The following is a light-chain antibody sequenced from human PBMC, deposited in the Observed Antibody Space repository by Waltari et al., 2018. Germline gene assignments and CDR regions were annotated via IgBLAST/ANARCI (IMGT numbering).Light chain of an antibody. Sequence: EIVLTQSPGTLSLSPGERATLSCRASQRVGSSYLAWYQQKPGQAPRLLIYGTSNRATGIPDRFSGSVSGTDFTLTIIRLEPEDFAVYYCQQFGSSLWTFGQGTKVEIK. CDR2: GTS. V-gene: IGKV3-20*01. J-gene: IGKJ1*01. CDR3: QQFGSSLWT. CDR1: QRVGSSY.